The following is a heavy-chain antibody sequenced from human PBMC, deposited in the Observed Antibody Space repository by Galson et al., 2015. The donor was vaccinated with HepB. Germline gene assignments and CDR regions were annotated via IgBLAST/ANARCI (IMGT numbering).Heavy chain of an antibody. CDR2: IIPILGIA. J-gene: IGHJ3*02. CDR3: ARDPPMTTVPDGAFDI. V-gene: IGHV1-69*02. Sequence: SVKVSCKASGGTFSSYTISWVRQAPGQGLEWMGRIIPILGIANYAQKFQGRVTITADKSTSTAYMELSSLRSEDTAVYYCARDPPMTTVPDGAFDIWGQGTMVTVSS. D-gene: IGHD4-17*01. CDR1: GGTFSSYT.